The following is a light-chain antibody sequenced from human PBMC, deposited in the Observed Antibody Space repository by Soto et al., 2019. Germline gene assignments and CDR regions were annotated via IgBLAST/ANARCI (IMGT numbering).Light chain of an antibody. CDR1: SSDVGGYNY. J-gene: IGLJ1*01. Sequence: QSALTQPRSVSGSPGQSVTISCTGTSSDVGGYNYVSWYQQHPGKDPKLMISDVSRRLSGVPDRFSGSKSGNTASLTICGLQAEDEADYYCGSYAGSRYVFGTGTKLTVL. CDR3: GSYAGSRYV. V-gene: IGLV2-11*01. CDR2: DVS.